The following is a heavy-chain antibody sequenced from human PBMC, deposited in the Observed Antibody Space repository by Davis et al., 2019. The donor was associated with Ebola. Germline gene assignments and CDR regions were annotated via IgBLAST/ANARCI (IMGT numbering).Heavy chain of an antibody. Sequence: ASVKVSCKASGYTFTSYYMHWVRQAPGQGLEWMGIINPSGGSTSYAQKLQGRVTMTTDTSTSTAYMELRSLRSDDTAVYYCARDGRIAARPPVGYWGQGTLVTVSS. CDR1: GYTFTSYY. CDR3: ARDGRIAARPPVGY. J-gene: IGHJ4*02. V-gene: IGHV1-46*01. D-gene: IGHD6-6*01. CDR2: INPSGGST.